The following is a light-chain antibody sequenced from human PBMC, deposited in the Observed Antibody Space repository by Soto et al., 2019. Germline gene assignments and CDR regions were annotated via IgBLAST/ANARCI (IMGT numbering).Light chain of an antibody. V-gene: IGKV1-5*03. CDR3: QYYKSYSA. Sequence: DIQMTQSHSILYAYVGDRVTITCRASQSISSWLALYQHKPGKAHKLLIYKASTLESGVPARFSGSGSGPEFTLTISSLQPEDFATYYCQYYKSYSAFGQGTKVEIK. J-gene: IGKJ1*01. CDR1: QSISSW. CDR2: KAS.